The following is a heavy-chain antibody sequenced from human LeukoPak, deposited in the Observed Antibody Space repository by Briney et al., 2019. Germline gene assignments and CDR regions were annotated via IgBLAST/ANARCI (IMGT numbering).Heavy chain of an antibody. J-gene: IGHJ4*02. Sequence: PGGSLRLSCAASGFTFSNYAMRWVRQAAGKGLQWVSAFSGSTENTYYADSVKGRFTISRDNSKNTLYLQMDSLRAEDTAIYYCATCGRASCCTSLYYWGQGTLVTVSS. D-gene: IGHD2-21*01. CDR1: GFTFSNYA. CDR2: FSGSTENT. V-gene: IGHV3-23*01. CDR3: ATCGRASCCTSLYY.